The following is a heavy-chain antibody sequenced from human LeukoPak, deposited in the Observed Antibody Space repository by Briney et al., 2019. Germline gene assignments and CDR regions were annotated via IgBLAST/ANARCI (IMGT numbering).Heavy chain of an antibody. CDR3: ARDRPTGRSRGVVVQ. CDR1: GFTFDTYA. D-gene: IGHD2-15*01. CDR2: ISSGGTYI. J-gene: IGHJ4*02. Sequence: GGSLRLSCAASGFTFDTYAMTWVRQAPGKGLEWVSSISSGGTYIYYAESVRGRSAISRDNTKNFLYLQLSTLRVEDTAVYYCARDRPTGRSRGVVVQWGQGTLVTVSS. V-gene: IGHV3-21*01.